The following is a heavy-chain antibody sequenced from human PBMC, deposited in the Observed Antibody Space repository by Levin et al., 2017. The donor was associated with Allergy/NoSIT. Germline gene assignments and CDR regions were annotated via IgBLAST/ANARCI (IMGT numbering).Heavy chain of an antibody. D-gene: IGHD3-3*01. CDR2: IWYDGSNK. V-gene: IGHV3-33*01. CDR3: ARELNYYDFWSGYDFDP. Sequence: GGSLRLSCAASGFTFSSYGMHWVRQAPGKGLEWVAVIWYDGSNKYYADSVKGRFTISRDNSKNTLYLQMNSLRAEDTAVYYCARELNYYDFWSGYDFDPWGQGTLVTVSS. CDR1: GFTFSSYG. J-gene: IGHJ5*02.